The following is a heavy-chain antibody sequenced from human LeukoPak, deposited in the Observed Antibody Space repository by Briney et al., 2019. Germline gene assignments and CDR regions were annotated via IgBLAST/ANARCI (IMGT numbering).Heavy chain of an antibody. CDR1: GGSISSYC. J-gene: IGHJ6*03. CDR3: ASLGLSSGYYYYMDV. D-gene: IGHD1-26*01. Sequence: SETLSLTCTVSGGSISSYCWSWIRQPPGKGLEWIGYIYYSGSTNYNPSLKSRVTISVDTSKNQFSLKLSSVTAADTAVYYCASLGLSSGYYYYMDVWGKGTTVTVSS. CDR2: IYYSGST. V-gene: IGHV4-59*01.